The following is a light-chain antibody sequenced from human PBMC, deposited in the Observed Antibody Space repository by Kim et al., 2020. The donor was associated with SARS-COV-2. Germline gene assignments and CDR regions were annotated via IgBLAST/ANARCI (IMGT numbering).Light chain of an antibody. Sequence: SESPGQTASITCSGNKLGDKYACWYQQKPGQSPVLVIYQDSKRPSGIPERFSGSNSGNTATLTISGTQAMDEADYYCQAWDSSNYVFGTGTKVTVL. CDR1: KLGDKY. V-gene: IGLV3-1*01. CDR2: QDS. CDR3: QAWDSSNYV. J-gene: IGLJ1*01.